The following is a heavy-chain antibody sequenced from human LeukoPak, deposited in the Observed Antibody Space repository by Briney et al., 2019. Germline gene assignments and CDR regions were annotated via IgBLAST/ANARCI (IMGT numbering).Heavy chain of an antibody. J-gene: IGHJ6*03. Sequence: SETPSLTCTVSGGSISSYYWSWIRQPPGKGLEWIGYIYYSGSTNYNPSLKSRVTISVDTSKNQFSLKLSSVTAADTAVYYCARGGSGYTIYYYYYMDVWGKGTTVTVSS. CDR3: ARGGSGYTIYYYYYMDV. V-gene: IGHV4-59*01. CDR2: IYYSGST. CDR1: GGSISSYY. D-gene: IGHD6-19*01.